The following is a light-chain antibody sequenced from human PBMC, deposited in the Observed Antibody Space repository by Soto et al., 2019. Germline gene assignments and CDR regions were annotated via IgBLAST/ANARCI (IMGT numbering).Light chain of an antibody. CDR2: DNS. Sequence: QSVLTQPPSVSGAPGQRVTISCTGSSSNIGAGYDVHWYQQLPGTAPKLLINDNSNRPSGVPDRFSDSKSGTTASLAIDGLQADDEADYYCQSYDSSRRGYVFGSGTKLTVL. CDR3: QSYDSSRRGYV. V-gene: IGLV1-40*01. CDR1: SSNIGAGYD. J-gene: IGLJ1*01.